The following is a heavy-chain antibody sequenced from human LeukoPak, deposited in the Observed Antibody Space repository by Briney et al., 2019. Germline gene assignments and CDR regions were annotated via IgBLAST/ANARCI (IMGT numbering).Heavy chain of an antibody. CDR3: ARGKGAAGNLGN. D-gene: IGHD6-13*01. V-gene: IGHV1-2*02. J-gene: IGHJ4*02. Sequence: ASMKVSCKASGYTFTGYYIHWVRQAPGQGLEWMGWINPSSGGTNYAQKFQGRVTMTRDTSISTTYMELSRLRSDDTAVYYCARGKGAAGNLGNWGQGSLVTVSS. CDR1: GYTFTGYY. CDR2: INPSSGGT.